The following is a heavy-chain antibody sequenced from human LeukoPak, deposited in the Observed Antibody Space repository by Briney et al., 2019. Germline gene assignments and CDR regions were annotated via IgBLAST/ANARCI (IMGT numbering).Heavy chain of an antibody. CDR1: GYRFTSYW. V-gene: IGHV5-51*01. CDR2: IYPGDSDI. Sequence: GESLKISCQGSGYRFTSYWIGWVRQIPGKGLECMGLIYPGDSDIRYSPSFQGQVTISADKSVSTSFLQWSSLKASDTAMYYCATGYSGGRGAFDIWGQGTMVTVSA. CDR3: ATGYSGGRGAFDI. J-gene: IGHJ3*02. D-gene: IGHD6-19*01.